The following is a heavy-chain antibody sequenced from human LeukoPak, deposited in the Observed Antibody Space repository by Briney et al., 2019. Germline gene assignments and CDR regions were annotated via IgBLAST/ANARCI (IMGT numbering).Heavy chain of an antibody. CDR2: INWNGGST. D-gene: IGHD6-13*01. V-gene: IGHV3-20*04. CDR3: ARDIGAAGTRTHYYYYYMDV. Sequence: GGSLRLSCAASGFTFDDYGMSWVRQAPGKGLEWVSGINWNGGSTGYADSVKGRFTISRDNAKNSLYLQTNSLRAEGTALYYCARDIGAAGTRTHYYYYYMDVWGKGTTVTVSS. CDR1: GFTFDDYG. J-gene: IGHJ6*03.